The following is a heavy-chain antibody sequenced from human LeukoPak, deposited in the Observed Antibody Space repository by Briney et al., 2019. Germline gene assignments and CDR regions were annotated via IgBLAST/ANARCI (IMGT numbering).Heavy chain of an antibody. J-gene: IGHJ3*02. CDR1: GGTFSSYA. D-gene: IGHD3-9*01. CDR3: ATNYEILSGYPKNYYFHI. V-gene: IGHV1-69*06. CDR2: IIPLFRTA. Sequence: SVKVSCKASGGTFSSYAISWVRQAPGQGPEWMGGIIPLFRTANYAQKFQGRVAITADRSTNTAFMELSSLRSEDTAMYYCATNYEILSGYPKNYYFHIWGQGTMVTVSS.